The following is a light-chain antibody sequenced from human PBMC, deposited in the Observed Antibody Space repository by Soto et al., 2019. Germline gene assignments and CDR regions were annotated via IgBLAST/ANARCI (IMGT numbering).Light chain of an antibody. CDR1: SFNVGKNA. CDR3: AAWDDSLNALV. J-gene: IGLJ3*02. CDR2: YGD. Sequence: QSVLTQPPSLSEAPRQRVTISCSGNSFNVGKNAVNWYQQVPGKAPKLHLSYGDLRASWVSDRLSGFKSGTSASLAISGLQSEEEAHYYCAAWDDSLNALVFGAGTKVTVL. V-gene: IGLV1-36*01.